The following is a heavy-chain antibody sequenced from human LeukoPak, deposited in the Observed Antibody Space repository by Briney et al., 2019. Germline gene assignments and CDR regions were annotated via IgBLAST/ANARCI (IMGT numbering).Heavy chain of an antibody. CDR1: GGSTSSSTYY. J-gene: IGHJ5*02. D-gene: IGHD4-17*01. CDR3: ARRDYGDAGRFDP. V-gene: IGHV4-39*01. Sequence: SETLSLTCTVSGGSTSSSTYYWGWIRQPPGKGLEWIGSIYYSGSTYYNPSLKSRVTISVDTSNNQFSLKVTSVTAADTAIYYCARRDYGDAGRFDPWGQGTLVTVSS. CDR2: IYYSGST.